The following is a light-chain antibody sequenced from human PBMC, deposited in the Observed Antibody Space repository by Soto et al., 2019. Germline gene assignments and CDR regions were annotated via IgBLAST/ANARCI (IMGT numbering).Light chain of an antibody. Sequence: IQITQAPWSMSASVGGTVNITSQASQNINNYLNWYQQTPGSAPKLLIYDASNLEAGVPSRFRGSGSATDFTFTISRLQPEDIASYYCKQYENLPTFGQGTQLEIK. CDR3: KQYENLPT. CDR2: DAS. CDR1: QNINNY. J-gene: IGKJ5*01. V-gene: IGKV1-33*01.